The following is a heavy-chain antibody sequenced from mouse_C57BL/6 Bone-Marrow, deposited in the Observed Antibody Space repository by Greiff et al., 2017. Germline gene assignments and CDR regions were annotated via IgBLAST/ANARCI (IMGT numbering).Heavy chain of an antibody. CDR1: GFTFSSYG. V-gene: IGHV5-6*01. CDR2: ISSGGSYT. J-gene: IGHJ4*01. CDR3: SRHAAQATFAMDY. Sequence: EVQLQQSGGDLVKPGGSLKLSCAASGFTFSSYGMSWVRQTPDKRLEWVATISSGGSYTYYPDSVKGRFTISRDNAKNTLYLQMSSLKSEDTAMYYCSRHAAQATFAMDYWGQGTSVTVSS. D-gene: IGHD3-2*02.